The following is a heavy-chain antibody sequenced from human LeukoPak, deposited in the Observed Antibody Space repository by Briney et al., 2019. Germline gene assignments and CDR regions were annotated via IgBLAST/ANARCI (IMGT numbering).Heavy chain of an antibody. V-gene: IGHV3-23*01. CDR3: AKGGYCSSTSCSGRFDP. CDR2: ISGSGGST. Sequence: GGSLRLSCAASGFTFSSSPMSWVRQAPGKGLEWVSGISGSGGSTYYVGSVKGRFTISRDNSKNTLYLQMNSLRAEDTAVYYCAKGGYCSSTSCSGRFDPWGQGTLVTVSS. D-gene: IGHD2-2*01. CDR1: GFTFSSSP. J-gene: IGHJ5*02.